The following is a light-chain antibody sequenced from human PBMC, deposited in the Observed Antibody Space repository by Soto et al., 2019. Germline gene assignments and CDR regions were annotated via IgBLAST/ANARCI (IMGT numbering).Light chain of an antibody. CDR1: QSVSNSY. CDR2: DAS. V-gene: IGKV3D-20*01. Sequence: PGERATLSCGASQSVSNSYLAWYQQKPGLAPRLLIYDASSRATGIPHRFSGSGSGTDFTLTISRLEPEDFAVYYCQQYGSSPPYTFGQGTKLEIK. J-gene: IGKJ2*01. CDR3: QQYGSSPPYT.